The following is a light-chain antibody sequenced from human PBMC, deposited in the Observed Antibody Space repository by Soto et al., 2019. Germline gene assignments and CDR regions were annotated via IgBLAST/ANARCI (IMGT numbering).Light chain of an antibody. Sequence: EIVLTQSPGTLSLSPGERATLSCRASQSVSSSYLAWYQQKPGQAPRLLISGASIRATGIPDRFSGSGSGTDFTLTISRLEPEEFAVYSCQQYGSSPYTFGQGNKLEIK. CDR3: QQYGSSPYT. J-gene: IGKJ2*01. V-gene: IGKV3-20*01. CDR2: GAS. CDR1: QSVSSSY.